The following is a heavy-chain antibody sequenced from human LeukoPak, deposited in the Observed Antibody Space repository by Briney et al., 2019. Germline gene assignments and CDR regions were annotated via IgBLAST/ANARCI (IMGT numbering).Heavy chain of an antibody. Sequence: GGSLRLSCAASGFTFSSYAMSWVRQAPGKGLEWVSAISGSGGSTYYADSVKGRFTISRDNSKNTLYLQMNSLRAEDTAVYYCAKGRESYDFWSGPNDFDYWGQGTLVTVSS. CDR3: AKGRESYDFWSGPNDFDY. J-gene: IGHJ4*02. V-gene: IGHV3-23*01. CDR1: GFTFSSYA. D-gene: IGHD3-3*01. CDR2: ISGSGGST.